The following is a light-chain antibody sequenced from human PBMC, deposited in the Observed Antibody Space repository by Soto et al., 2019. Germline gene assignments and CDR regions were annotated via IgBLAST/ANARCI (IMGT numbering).Light chain of an antibody. J-gene: IGKJ4*01. Sequence: EIVLTQSPGTLSVSAGDRVTLSCRASQSISINLAWYQHKPGQAPRLLIHAGSTRATGIPDRFSGSGSGTDFTLTISGLEPEDFALYYCQQYGVTPPNTFGGGTKVDIK. V-gene: IGKV3-20*01. CDR3: QQYGVTPPNT. CDR2: AGS. CDR1: QSISIN.